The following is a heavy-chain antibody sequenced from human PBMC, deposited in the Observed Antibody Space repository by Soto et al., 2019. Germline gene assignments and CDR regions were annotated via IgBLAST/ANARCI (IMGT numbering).Heavy chain of an antibody. CDR1: GVTFSNYA. D-gene: IGHD6-13*01. J-gene: IGHJ4*02. V-gene: IGHV3-23*01. CDR3: AKDQGSSWYEIDY. CDR2: ISGSGGST. Sequence: GGSLRLSCAAAGVTFSNYAVTWVRQAPGKGLEWVSTISGSGGSTYYADSVKGRFTISRDNSKNTLYLQMNSLRAEDTAVYYCAKDQGSSWYEIDYWGQGTLVTVSS.